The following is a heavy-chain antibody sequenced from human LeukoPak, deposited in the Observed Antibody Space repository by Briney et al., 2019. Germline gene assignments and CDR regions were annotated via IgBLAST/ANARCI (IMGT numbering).Heavy chain of an antibody. CDR1: GITLSEHW. CDR3: GGVFDY. V-gene: IGHV3-74*01. J-gene: IGHJ4*02. CDR2: IDDGGRGT. Sequence: GALRLSCAASGITLSEHWTHWVRQAPGKGLVWVSRIDDGGRGTSYADSVKGRFTISRDNAKSTVFLQMNSLRVEDTAVYYCGGVFDYWGQGVLVTVSS.